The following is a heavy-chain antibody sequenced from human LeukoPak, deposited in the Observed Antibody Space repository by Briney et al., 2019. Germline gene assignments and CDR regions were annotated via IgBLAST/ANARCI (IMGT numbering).Heavy chain of an antibody. Sequence: ASVKVSCKASGYTFTGYYMHWVRQAPGQGLEWMGWINPNSGGTNYAQKFQGRVTMTRDTSISTAYMELSRLRSDDTAVYYRATLGVGATIGLDYWGQGTLVTVSS. D-gene: IGHD1-26*01. CDR2: INPNSGGT. V-gene: IGHV1-2*02. CDR1: GYTFTGYY. CDR3: ATLGVGATIGLDY. J-gene: IGHJ4*02.